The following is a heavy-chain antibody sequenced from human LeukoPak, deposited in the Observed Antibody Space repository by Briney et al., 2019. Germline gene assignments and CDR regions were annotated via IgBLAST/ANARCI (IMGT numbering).Heavy chain of an antibody. Sequence: ASVKVSCKVSGYTLTELSMHWVRQAPGKGLEWMGGFDPEDGETIYAQKFQGRVTMTEDTSTDTAYMELSSLRSEDTAVYYCATGGEYYYDSSGYYSLFWDYWGQGTLVTVSS. V-gene: IGHV1-24*01. CDR2: FDPEDGET. D-gene: IGHD3-22*01. CDR1: GYTLTELS. CDR3: ATGGEYYYDSSGYYSLFWDY. J-gene: IGHJ4*02.